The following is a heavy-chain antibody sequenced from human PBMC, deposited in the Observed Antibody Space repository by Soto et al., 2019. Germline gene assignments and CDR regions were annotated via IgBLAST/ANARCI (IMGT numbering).Heavy chain of an antibody. CDR2: ISGSAGT. CDR3: AKEMGYDFYWGSERYPSHY. Sequence: GGSLRLSCTASGFTFRTYAMTWFRQAPGRRLEWVSAISGSAGTFYATSVKGRFTISRDNSNSTAYLQMHSLRAEDSAIKYCAKEMGYDFYWGSERYPSHYCGRGSLVTV. D-gene: IGHD3-16*01. V-gene: IGHV3-23*01. CDR1: GFTFRTYA. J-gene: IGHJ4*02.